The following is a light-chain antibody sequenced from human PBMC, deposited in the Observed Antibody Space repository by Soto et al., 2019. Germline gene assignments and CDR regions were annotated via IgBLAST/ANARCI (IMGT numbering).Light chain of an antibody. Sequence: EIVLTQYPATLSLSPWERATLSCRASQSVSSDLAWYQQKPGQAPRLLIYDASTRATGIPARFSGSGSGTDFTLTISSLEPEDFAVYDCQQRSNWLTFGGGTKMEIK. CDR2: DAS. CDR3: QQRSNWLT. V-gene: IGKV3-11*01. CDR1: QSVSSD. J-gene: IGKJ4*01.